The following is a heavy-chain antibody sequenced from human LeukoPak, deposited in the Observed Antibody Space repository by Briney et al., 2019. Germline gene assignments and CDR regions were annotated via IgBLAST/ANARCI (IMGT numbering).Heavy chain of an antibody. V-gene: IGHV3-7*01. Sequence: GGSLRLSCAASGFTFSSYWMSWVRQAPGKGLEWVANIKQGGGEKYYVDSVKGRFTISRDNAKNSLYLQMNSLRAEDTAVYFCARDVGGGDTFDYWGQGTLVTVSS. CDR2: IKQGGGEK. CDR3: ARDVGGGDTFDY. CDR1: GFTFSSYW. J-gene: IGHJ4*02. D-gene: IGHD2-21*02.